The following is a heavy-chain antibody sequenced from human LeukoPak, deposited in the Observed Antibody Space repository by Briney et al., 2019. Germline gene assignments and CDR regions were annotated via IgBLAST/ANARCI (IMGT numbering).Heavy chain of an antibody. V-gene: IGHV3-48*01. D-gene: IGHD2-21*01. CDR2: INHNAEMI. J-gene: IGHJ4*02. CDR1: GFPFGSYV. CDR3: ARETSGISDFDY. Sequence: GGSLRLSCEGSGFPFGSYVMSWVRQAPGKGLEWIAYINHNAEMIFYPDFVKGRFTISRDNPKKSLYLQMNSLRAEDTAVYYCARETSGISDFDYWGQGTLVTVSS.